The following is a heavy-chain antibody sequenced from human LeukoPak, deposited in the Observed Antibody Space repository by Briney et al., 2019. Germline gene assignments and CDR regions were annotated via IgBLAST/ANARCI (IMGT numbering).Heavy chain of an antibody. CDR3: ATHSSSYSYFDY. CDR1: GGSISSGGYY. J-gene: IGHJ4*02. D-gene: IGHD3-22*01. V-gene: IGHV4-30-4*08. CDR2: IYYSGST. Sequence: SETLSLTCTASGGSISSGGYYWSWIRQHPGKGLEWIGYIYYSGSTYYNPSLKSRITMSVDTSKNQFSLKLSSVTAADTAVYYCATHSSSYSYFDYWGQGTLVTVSS.